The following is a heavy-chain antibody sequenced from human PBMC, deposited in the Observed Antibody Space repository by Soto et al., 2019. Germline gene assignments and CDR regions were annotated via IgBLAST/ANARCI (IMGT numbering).Heavy chain of an antibody. CDR2: ITASGGDT. V-gene: IGHV3-23*01. D-gene: IGHD2-2*01. Sequence: GGSLRLSCAASGFTFSSYAMSWVRQAPGKGLEWFSGITASGGDTYHADSVKGRFTISRDNTKNPLYLQMNSLRAEDTAVYYCAKGSASSRPYYFDYWGQGTLVTVSS. J-gene: IGHJ4*02. CDR3: AKGSASSRPYYFDY. CDR1: GFTFSSYA.